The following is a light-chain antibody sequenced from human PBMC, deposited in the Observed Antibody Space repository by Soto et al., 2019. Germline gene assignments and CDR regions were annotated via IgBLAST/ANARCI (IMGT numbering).Light chain of an antibody. CDR3: QQYGSSLGFT. CDR1: QSVSSSY. CDR2: GAS. J-gene: IGKJ3*01. Sequence: ESVLTQSPGTLSLSPGERATLSCRASQSVSSSYLAWYQQKPGQAPRLLIYGASSRATGIPDRFSGSGSGTDFTLIISRLEPEDFAVYYCQQYGSSLGFTFGPGTKVDIK. V-gene: IGKV3-20*01.